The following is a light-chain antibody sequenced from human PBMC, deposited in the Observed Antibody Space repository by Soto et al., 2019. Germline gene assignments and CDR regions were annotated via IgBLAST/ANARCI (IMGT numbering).Light chain of an antibody. CDR1: SSDVGGYNY. Sequence: QSALAQPPSASWSPGQSVTISCTGTSSDVGGYNYVSWYQHQPGKAPKVMIYEVVQRPSGVPDRFSGSKSGNTASLTVSGLQAADEADYFCKSYAGSNTYVFGSGTKVTVL. CDR3: KSYAGSNTYV. J-gene: IGLJ1*01. V-gene: IGLV2-8*01. CDR2: EVV.